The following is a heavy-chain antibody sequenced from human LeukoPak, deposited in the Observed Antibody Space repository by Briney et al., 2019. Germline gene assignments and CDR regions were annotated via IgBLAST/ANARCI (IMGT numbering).Heavy chain of an antibody. Sequence: ASVKVSCKASGYTFTSYDINWVRQATGQGLEWMGWMNPNSGNTGYAQKFQGRVTMTRNTSISTAYVELSSLRSEDTAVYYCAREVFSSSTGYYYYGMDVWGQGTTVTVSS. CDR2: MNPNSGNT. CDR1: GYTFTSYD. V-gene: IGHV1-8*01. D-gene: IGHD6-6*01. J-gene: IGHJ6*02. CDR3: AREVFSSSTGYYYYGMDV.